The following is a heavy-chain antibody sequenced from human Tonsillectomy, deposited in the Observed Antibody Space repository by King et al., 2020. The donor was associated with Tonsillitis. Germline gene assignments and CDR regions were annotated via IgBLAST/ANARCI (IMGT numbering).Heavy chain of an antibody. Sequence: VQLQQWGAGRLKPSETLSLTCAVYGGSFSGYYWTWIRQPPGKGWEWIGEINESGTTKYNPSLKSRVTISVDTSKKQFSLTLRSVTAADTAVYYCARGSGSENNSYCDMDVWGKGTTVTVPS. V-gene: IGHV4-34*01. CDR2: INESGTT. CDR1: GGSFSGYY. D-gene: IGHD1-26*01. CDR3: ARGSGSENNSYCDMDV. J-gene: IGHJ6*03.